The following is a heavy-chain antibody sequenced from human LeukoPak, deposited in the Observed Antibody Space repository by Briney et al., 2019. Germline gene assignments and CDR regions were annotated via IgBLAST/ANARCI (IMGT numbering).Heavy chain of an antibody. CDR1: GFTFSSYW. V-gene: IGHV3-74*01. J-gene: IGHJ6*02. D-gene: IGHD5-18*01. CDR3: ASNCGYSYGRPSFYYYGMDV. CDR2: INSDGSST. Sequence: GGSLRLSCAASGFTFSSYWMHWVRQAPGKGLVWVSRINSDGSSTSYADSVKGRFTISRDNAKNTLYLQMNSLRAEDTAVYYCASNCGYSYGRPSFYYYGMDVWGQGTTVTVSS.